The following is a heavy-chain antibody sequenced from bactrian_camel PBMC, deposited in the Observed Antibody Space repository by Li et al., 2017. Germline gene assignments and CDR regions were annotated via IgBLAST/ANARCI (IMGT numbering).Heavy chain of an antibody. CDR1: KDHYEIST. Sequence: VQLVESGGDSVQAGGSLRLSCAASKDHYEISTMGWFGQAPGKEREGVAAVNMGAGRTYYSDSVKGRFTISQDNAKNTLYLEMNTLKPEDTAMYTCVAGQAEGRWCPVEATTSEFGYRGQGTQVTVS. V-gene: IGHV3S54*01. CDR3: VAGQAEGRWCPVEATTSEFGY. CDR2: VNMGAGRT. J-gene: IGHJ6*01. D-gene: IGHD6*01.